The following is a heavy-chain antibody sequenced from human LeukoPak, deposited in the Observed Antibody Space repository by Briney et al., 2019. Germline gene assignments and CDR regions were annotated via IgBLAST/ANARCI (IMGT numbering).Heavy chain of an antibody. J-gene: IGHJ4*02. Sequence: AGGSLRLSCVASGFTVSSNFMSWVRQAPGKGLEWVSLIDRGGNTYYADSVKGRFTISRDNSKNTLYLQMNSLRAEDTAVYYCAKVIASALFDYWGQGTLVTVSS. D-gene: IGHD2-21*01. CDR2: IDRGGNT. V-gene: IGHV3-66*02. CDR1: GFTVSSNF. CDR3: AKVIASALFDY.